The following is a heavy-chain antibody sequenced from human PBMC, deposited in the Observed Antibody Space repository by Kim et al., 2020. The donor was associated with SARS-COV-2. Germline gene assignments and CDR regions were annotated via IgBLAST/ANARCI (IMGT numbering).Heavy chain of an antibody. D-gene: IGHD3-3*01. CDR1: GFTFSSYE. CDR2: ISSSGSTI. CDR3: ARGIEGWEWLFPGAGGMDV. Sequence: GGSLRLSCAASGFTFSSYEMNWVRQAPGKGLEWVSYISSSGSTIYYADSVKGRFTISRDNAKNSLYLQMNRLRAEDTAVYYCARGIEGWEWLFPGAGGMDVWGQGTTVTVSS. V-gene: IGHV3-48*03. J-gene: IGHJ6*02.